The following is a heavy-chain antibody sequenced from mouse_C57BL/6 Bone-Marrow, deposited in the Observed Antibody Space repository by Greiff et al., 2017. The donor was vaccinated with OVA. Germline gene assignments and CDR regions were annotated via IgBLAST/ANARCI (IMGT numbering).Heavy chain of an antibody. J-gene: IGHJ3*01. CDR2: IWSGGST. Sequence: VQRVESGPGLVQPSQSLSITCTVSGFSLTSYGVHWVRQSPGKGLEWLGVIWSGGSTDYNAAFISRLSISKDNSKSQVFFKMNSLQADDTAIYYCANYGSSRRFAYWGQGTLVTVSA. D-gene: IGHD1-1*01. V-gene: IGHV2-2*01. CDR1: GFSLTSYG. CDR3: ANYGSSRRFAY.